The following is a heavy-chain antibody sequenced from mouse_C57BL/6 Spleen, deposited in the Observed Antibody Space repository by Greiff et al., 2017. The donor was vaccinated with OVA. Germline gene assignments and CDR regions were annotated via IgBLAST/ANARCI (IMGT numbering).Heavy chain of an antibody. Sequence: VQLQQSGPELVKPGASVKISCKASGYAFSSSWMNWVKQRPGKGLEWIGRIYPGDGDTNYNGKFKGKATLTADKSSSTAYMQLSSLTSEDSAVYFCAREDYDGWFAYWGQGTLVTVSA. CDR2: IYPGDGDT. J-gene: IGHJ3*01. CDR1: GYAFSSSW. V-gene: IGHV1-82*01. CDR3: AREDYDGWFAY. D-gene: IGHD2-3*01.